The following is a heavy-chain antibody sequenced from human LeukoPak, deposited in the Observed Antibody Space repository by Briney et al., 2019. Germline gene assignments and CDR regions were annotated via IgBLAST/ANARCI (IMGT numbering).Heavy chain of an antibody. CDR1: GFTFSTYC. CDR3: ARGSDASWPGSRVLDY. Sequence: GGSLRLSCAASGFTFSTYCMHWVRQAPGKGPMWVSRICPDGTVTNYADSVKARFIISRDNARNTVYLQMNSLRVEDTAVYYCARGSDASWPGSRVLDYWGRGTLVTVSS. CDR2: ICPDGTVT. J-gene: IGHJ4*02. D-gene: IGHD3-10*01. V-gene: IGHV3-74*01.